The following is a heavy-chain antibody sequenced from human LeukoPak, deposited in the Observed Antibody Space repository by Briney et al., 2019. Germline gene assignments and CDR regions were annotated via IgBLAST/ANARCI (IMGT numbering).Heavy chain of an antibody. CDR2: IYYSGST. CDR1: GGSISSSSYY. J-gene: IGHJ4*02. D-gene: IGHD5-24*01. CDR3: ARHWRDGYHFDC. V-gene: IGHV4-39*01. Sequence: SQTLSLTCTVSGGSISSSSYYWGWIRQPPGKGLEWIGGIYYSGSTYYNPSLKSRVTISVDTSNNQFSLKLSSVTAADTAVYYCARHWRDGYHFDCWGQGTLVTVSS.